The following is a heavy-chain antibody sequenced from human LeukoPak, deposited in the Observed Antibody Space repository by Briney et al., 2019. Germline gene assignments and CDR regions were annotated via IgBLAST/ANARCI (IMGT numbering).Heavy chain of an antibody. Sequence: PSETLSLTRTVSGGSITNYYWSWIRQPPGKGLEWIGYIHYSGSTKYKSSLKSRVTISLDTSKNQFSLTLRSVTAADTAVYYCARDGVVTMELDYWGQGILVTVSS. V-gene: IGHV4-59*12. D-gene: IGHD4-23*01. J-gene: IGHJ4*02. CDR2: IHYSGST. CDR3: ARDGVVTMELDY. CDR1: GGSITNYY.